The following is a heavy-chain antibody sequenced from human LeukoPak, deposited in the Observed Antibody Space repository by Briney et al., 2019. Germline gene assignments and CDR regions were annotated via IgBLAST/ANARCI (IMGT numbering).Heavy chain of an antibody. Sequence: GGSLRLSCAASGFTFSSYAMSWVRQAPGKGREWVSAISGSGGSTYYADSVKGRFTISRDNSKNTLYLQMNSLRAEDTAVYYCAKSLPAMVRGVIGIDYWGQGTLVTVSS. V-gene: IGHV3-23*01. CDR2: ISGSGGST. J-gene: IGHJ4*02. CDR1: GFTFSSYA. D-gene: IGHD3-10*01. CDR3: AKSLPAMVRGVIGIDY.